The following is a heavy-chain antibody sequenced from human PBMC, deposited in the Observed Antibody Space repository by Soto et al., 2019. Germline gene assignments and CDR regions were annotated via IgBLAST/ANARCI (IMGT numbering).Heavy chain of an antibody. CDR1: GFTFSSYE. CDR2: ISSSGSTI. V-gene: IGHV3-48*03. D-gene: IGHD3-22*01. CDR3: ARDLGYYESDGYFDY. J-gene: IGHJ4*02. Sequence: GGSLRLSCAASGFTFSSYEMNWVRQAPGKGLEWVSYISSSGSTIYYADSVKGRFTISRDNAKNSLYLQMNSLRAEDTAVYYCARDLGYYESDGYFDYWGQGALVTVSS.